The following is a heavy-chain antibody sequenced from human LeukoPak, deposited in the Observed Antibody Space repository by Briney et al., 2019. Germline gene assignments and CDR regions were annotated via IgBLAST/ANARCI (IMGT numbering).Heavy chain of an antibody. CDR3: AKGEYYYDL. CDR1: GFTVSNNY. Sequence: GGSLRLSCAASGFTVSNNYMNWVRQAPGKGLEWVSSISGSGVKSYYADSVKGRFTISRDNSKNTLYLQMNSLRAEDTAVYYCAKGEYYYDLRGQGTLVTVSS. J-gene: IGHJ4*02. V-gene: IGHV3-23*01. CDR2: ISGSGVKS. D-gene: IGHD3-22*01.